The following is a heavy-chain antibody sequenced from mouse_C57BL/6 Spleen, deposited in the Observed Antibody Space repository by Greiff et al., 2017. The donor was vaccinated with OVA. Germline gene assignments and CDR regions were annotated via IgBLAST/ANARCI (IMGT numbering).Heavy chain of an antibody. Sequence: EVHLVESGPGLVKPSQSLSLTCSVTGYSITSGYYWNWIRQFPGNKLEWMGYISYDGSNNYNPSLKNRISITRDTSKNQFFLKLNSVTTEDTATYYCAREMIRDAMDYWGQGTSVTVSS. D-gene: IGHD2-4*01. CDR1: GYSITSGYY. CDR2: ISYDGSN. CDR3: AREMIRDAMDY. J-gene: IGHJ4*01. V-gene: IGHV3-6*01.